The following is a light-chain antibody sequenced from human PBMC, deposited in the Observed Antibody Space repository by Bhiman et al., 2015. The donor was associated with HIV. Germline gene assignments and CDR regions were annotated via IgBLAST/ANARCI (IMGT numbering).Light chain of an antibody. J-gene: IGLJ2*01. V-gene: IGLV1-40*01. CDR1: SSNIGAGFD. CDR3: CSYAGSNAVI. CDR2: GNS. Sequence: QSVLTQPPSVSGAPGQRVTISCTGSSSNIGAGFDVHWYQQLPGTAPKLLIYGNSNRPSGVSNRFSGSKSDNTAYLTMSGLQAEDEADYYCCSYAGSNAVIFGGGTKLTVL.